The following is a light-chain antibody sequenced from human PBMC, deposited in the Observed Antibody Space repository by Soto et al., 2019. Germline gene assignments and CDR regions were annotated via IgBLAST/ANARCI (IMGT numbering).Light chain of an antibody. J-gene: IGLJ1*01. V-gene: IGLV3-21*02. CDR1: NIESKS. CDR2: VDS. CDR3: QVWDTISDHYV. Sequence: SYELAQPPSVSVAPGQTASITCGGNNIESKSVHWYQQRPGQAPVLVIYVDSDRPSGIPDRFSASTSGNTAALTISRVEAGDEADYYCQVWDTISDHYVFGSGTKVTVL.